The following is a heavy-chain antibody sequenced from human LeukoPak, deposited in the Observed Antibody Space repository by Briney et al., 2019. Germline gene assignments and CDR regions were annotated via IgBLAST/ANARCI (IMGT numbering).Heavy chain of an antibody. Sequence: GSLRLSCAASGFTFNTYGMSWVRQAPGKGLEWLSALSGSGDRTYYADSVKGRFTISRDNSKNTLYLQMNSLRAEDTAVYSCAKDRVGALLYFDSWGQGILVTVSS. D-gene: IGHD1-26*01. V-gene: IGHV3-23*01. J-gene: IGHJ4*02. CDR1: GFTFNTYG. CDR2: LSGSGDRT. CDR3: AKDRVGALLYFDS.